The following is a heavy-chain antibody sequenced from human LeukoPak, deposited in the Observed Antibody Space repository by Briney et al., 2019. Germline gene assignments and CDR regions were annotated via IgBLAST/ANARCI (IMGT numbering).Heavy chain of an antibody. J-gene: IGHJ4*02. Sequence: SVKVSCKASGGTFSSYAISWVRQAPGQGLEWMGGIIPIFGTANYAQKFQGRVTITADESTSTAYMELSSLRSEDTAVYYCASQFSTYYELNYWGQGTLVTVSS. D-gene: IGHD1-26*01. CDR1: GGTFSSYA. CDR2: IIPIFGTA. V-gene: IGHV1-69*13. CDR3: ASQFSTYYELNY.